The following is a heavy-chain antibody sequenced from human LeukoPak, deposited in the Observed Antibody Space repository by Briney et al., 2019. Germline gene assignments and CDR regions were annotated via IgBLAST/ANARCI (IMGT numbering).Heavy chain of an antibody. J-gene: IGHJ5*02. CDR2: ISGSGGST. V-gene: IGHV3-23*01. D-gene: IGHD3-22*01. Sequence: GGSLRLSCAASGFTFSSYAMSWVRQAPGKGLEWVSAISGSGGSTYYADSVKGRFTISRDNSKNTLYLQMNSLGAEDTAVYYCAKSSSMIVVVYNWFDPWGQGTLVTVSS. CDR1: GFTFSSYA. CDR3: AKSSSMIVVVYNWFDP.